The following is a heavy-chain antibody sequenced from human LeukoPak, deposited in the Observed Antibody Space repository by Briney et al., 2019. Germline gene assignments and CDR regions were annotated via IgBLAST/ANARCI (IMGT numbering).Heavy chain of an antibody. CDR1: GFTFGDYA. V-gene: IGHV3-49*04. D-gene: IGHD3-22*01. J-gene: IGHJ5*02. CDR3: TRAKGYYYDSSGQNP. Sequence: PGRSLRLSCTASGFTFGDYAMSWVRQAPGKGLEWAGFIRSKAYGGTTEYAASVKGRFTISRDDSKSIAYLQMNSLKTEDTAVYYCTRAKGYYYDSSGQNPWGQGTLVTVSS. CDR2: IRSKAYGGTT.